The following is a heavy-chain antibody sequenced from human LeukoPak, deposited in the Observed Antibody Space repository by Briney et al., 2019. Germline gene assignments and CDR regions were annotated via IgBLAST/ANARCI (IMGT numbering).Heavy chain of an antibody. CDR1: GFTFSSYG. CDR2: ISGSSNII. D-gene: IGHD6-19*01. CDR3: ARVNAVADFFYYYMDV. Sequence: GGSLRLSCAASGFTFSSYGMDWVRQAPGKGLEWISYISGSSNIIYYADSVKGRFTISRDNARNSLDLHLNSLRAEDTAVYYCARVNAVADFFYYYMDVWGEGTTVTVSS. J-gene: IGHJ6*03. V-gene: IGHV3-48*01.